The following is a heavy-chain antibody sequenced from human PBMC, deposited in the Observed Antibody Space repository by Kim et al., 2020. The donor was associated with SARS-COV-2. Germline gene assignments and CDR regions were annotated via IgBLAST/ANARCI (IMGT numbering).Heavy chain of an antibody. J-gene: IGHJ5*02. CDR3: ARHRHLTMVRGVITSWFDP. CDR2: IYYSGST. D-gene: IGHD3-10*01. Sequence: SETLSLTCTVSGGSISSYYWSWIRQPPGKGLEWIGYIYYSGSTNYNPSLKSRVTISVDTSKNQFSLKLSSVTAADTAVYYCARHRHLTMVRGVITSWFDPWGQGTLVTVSS. V-gene: IGHV4-59*08. CDR1: GGSISSYY.